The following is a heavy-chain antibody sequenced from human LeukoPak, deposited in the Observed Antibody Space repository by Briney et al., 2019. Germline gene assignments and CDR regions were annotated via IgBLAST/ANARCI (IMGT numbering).Heavy chain of an antibody. CDR1: GFTFSSYW. CDR2: IKQDGSEK. J-gene: IGHJ4*02. CDR3: ARVRGSYGYYFDY. V-gene: IGHV3-7*01. Sequence: GGSLRLSCAASGFTFSSYWMSWVRQAPGKGLEWVANIKQDGSEKYYVDSVKGRFTTSRDNAKNSLYLQMNSLRAEDTAVYYCARVRGSYGYYFDYWGQGTLVTVSS. D-gene: IGHD1-26*01.